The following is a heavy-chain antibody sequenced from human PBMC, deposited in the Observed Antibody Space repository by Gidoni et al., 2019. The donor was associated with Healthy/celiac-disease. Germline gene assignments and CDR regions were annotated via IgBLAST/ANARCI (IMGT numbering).Heavy chain of an antibody. J-gene: IGHJ6*02. CDR3: ARDRLISGYYRRGYGMDV. D-gene: IGHD3-22*01. Sequence: FTISRDNSKNTLYLQMNSLRAEDTAVYYCARDRLISGYYRRGYGMDVWGQGTTVTVSS. V-gene: IGHV3-30*01.